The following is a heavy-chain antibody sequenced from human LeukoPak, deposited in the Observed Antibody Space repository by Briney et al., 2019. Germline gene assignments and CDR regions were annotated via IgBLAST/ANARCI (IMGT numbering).Heavy chain of an antibody. D-gene: IGHD3-9*01. V-gene: IGHV3-48*01. CDR3: ARDLVPVEGLRYFDWLSGGFDY. J-gene: IGHJ4*02. Sequence: GGCLRLSCAASGLTFSSYSMNWVRQAPGKGLEWVSYIRSSSSTIYYADSVKGRFTISRDNAKNSLYLQMNSLRAEDTAVYYCARDLVPVEGLRYFDWLSGGFDYWGQGTLVTVSS. CDR1: GLTFSSYS. CDR2: IRSSSSTI.